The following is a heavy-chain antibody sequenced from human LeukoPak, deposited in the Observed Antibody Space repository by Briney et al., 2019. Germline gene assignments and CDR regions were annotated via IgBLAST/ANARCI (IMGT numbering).Heavy chain of an antibody. D-gene: IGHD6-13*01. CDR2: FDPEDGET. CDR1: GYTLTELS. J-gene: IGHJ4*02. V-gene: IGHV1-24*01. Sequence: GASVKVSCKVSGYTLTELSMHWVRQAPGKGLEWMGGFDPEDGETIYAQKFQGRVTITADKSTSTAYMELSSLRSEDTAVYYCALIAAAGTRTFDYWGQGTLVTVSS. CDR3: ALIAAAGTRTFDY.